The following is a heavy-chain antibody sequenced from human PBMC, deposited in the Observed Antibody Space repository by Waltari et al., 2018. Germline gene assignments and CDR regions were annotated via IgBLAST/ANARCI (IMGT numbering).Heavy chain of an antibody. CDR2: IYYSGRT. D-gene: IGHD6-19*01. CDR1: GGSISSGGYY. V-gene: IGHV4-31*03. Sequence: QVQLQESGPGLVKPSQTLSLTCTVSGGSISSGGYYWSWIRQHPGKGLEWIGYIYYSGRTYYNPSLKSRVTIAVDTSKNQFSLKLSSVTAADTAVYYCARDQTAGIVDYWGQGTLVTVSS. J-gene: IGHJ4*02. CDR3: ARDQTAGIVDY.